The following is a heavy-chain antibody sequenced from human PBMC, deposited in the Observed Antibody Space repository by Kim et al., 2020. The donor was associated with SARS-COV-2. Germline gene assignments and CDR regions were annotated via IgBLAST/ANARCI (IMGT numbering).Heavy chain of an antibody. J-gene: IGHJ1*01. CDR3: AGGATSISYH. Sequence: TYYADSVKGRFTIFRDNAKNTLYLQMSSLRAEDTAVYYCAGGATSISYHWGQGTLVTVSS. V-gene: IGHV3-53*01. CDR2: T. D-gene: IGHD2-2*01.